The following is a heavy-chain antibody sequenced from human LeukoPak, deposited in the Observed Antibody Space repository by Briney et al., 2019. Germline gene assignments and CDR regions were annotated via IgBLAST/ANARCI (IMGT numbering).Heavy chain of an antibody. V-gene: IGHV4-38-2*02. J-gene: IGHJ5*02. Sequence: SETLTLTCTVSGSSISSGFYWAWIRQSPVKGLELVGSMSHGGGNTYYRPSLKSRATISVDTSKNQFFLRLSSVTAADTAVYYCAREIGSGEGLYSTGWFDPWGQGIQVTVSS. CDR1: GSSISSGFY. CDR2: MSHGGGNT. CDR3: AREIGSGEGLYSTGWFDP. D-gene: IGHD2-21*01.